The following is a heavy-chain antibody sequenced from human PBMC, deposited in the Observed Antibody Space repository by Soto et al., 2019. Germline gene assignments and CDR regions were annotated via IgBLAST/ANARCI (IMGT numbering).Heavy chain of an antibody. Sequence: GASVKVSCKPSGYTFTGYYIHWVRQAPGQGLEWMGWINPNSGGTNYAQKFQGRVTMTRDTSISTAYMELSRLRSDDTAVYYCATPSGVGNGPDYFDYWGQGTLVTVSS. J-gene: IGHJ4*02. V-gene: IGHV1-2*02. CDR3: ATPSGVGNGPDYFDY. CDR1: GYTFTGYY. D-gene: IGHD2-8*01. CDR2: INPNSGGT.